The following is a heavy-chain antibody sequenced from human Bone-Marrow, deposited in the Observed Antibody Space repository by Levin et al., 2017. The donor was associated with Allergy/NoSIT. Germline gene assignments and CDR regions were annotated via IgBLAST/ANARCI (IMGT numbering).Heavy chain of an antibody. Sequence: PGGSLRLSCKASGYSLTKYWIAWVRQMPGKGLEYMGSVQPEDSGTRYSPSFEGQVTISADRSIRTAYLQWSSLKASDSAMYYCVGSHGGYWGQGVLVTVSS. J-gene: IGHJ4*02. CDR3: VGSHGGY. CDR1: GYSLTKYW. D-gene: IGHD3-10*01. V-gene: IGHV5-51*01. CDR2: VQPEDSGT.